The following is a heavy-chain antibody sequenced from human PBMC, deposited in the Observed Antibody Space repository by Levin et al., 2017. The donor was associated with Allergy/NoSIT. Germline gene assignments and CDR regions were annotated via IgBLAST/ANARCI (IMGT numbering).Heavy chain of an antibody. Sequence: PGGSRRLSCAASGFTFSSYAMSWVRQAPGKGLEWVSAISGSGGSTYYADSVKGRFTISRDNSKNTLYLQMNSLRAEDTAVYYCAKVGHYGWYFDLWGRGTLVTVSS. J-gene: IGHJ2*01. CDR1: GFTFSSYA. CDR3: AKVGHYGWYFDL. D-gene: IGHD4-17*01. V-gene: IGHV3-23*01. CDR2: ISGSGGST.